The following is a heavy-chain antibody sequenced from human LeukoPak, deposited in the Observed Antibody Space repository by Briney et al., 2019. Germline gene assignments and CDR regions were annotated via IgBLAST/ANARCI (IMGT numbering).Heavy chain of an antibody. J-gene: IGHJ4*02. CDR2: ISSRGDST. CDR1: GFIFSNYA. D-gene: IGHD6-19*01. V-gene: IGHV3-23*01. CDR3: VKGPRPDITVAHTVEN. Sequence: GGSLRLSCAASGFIFSNYAMSWVRQVPGRGLEWVSTISSRGDSTYVADSVKGRFTISRDNSKNSLYLQMNTVRAEDTAVYYCVKGPRPDITVAHTVENWGQGALVTVSS.